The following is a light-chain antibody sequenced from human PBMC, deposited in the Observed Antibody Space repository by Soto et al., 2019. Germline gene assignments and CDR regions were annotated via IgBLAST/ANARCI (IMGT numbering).Light chain of an antibody. CDR2: GAS. CDR3: PHYDNLPPFT. J-gene: IGKJ3*01. Sequence: DIQMTQSPSSLSASIGDRVTITCQASHGIKKYLSWYQQKPGRAPKLLIYGASNLEAGVPSRFSGRGYGTEFTLAISSLQPEDIATYYCPHYDNLPPFTFGPG. CDR1: HGIKKY. V-gene: IGKV1-33*01.